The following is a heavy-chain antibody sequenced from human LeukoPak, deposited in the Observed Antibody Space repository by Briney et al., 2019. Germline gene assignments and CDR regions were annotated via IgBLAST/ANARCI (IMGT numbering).Heavy chain of an antibody. J-gene: IGHJ4*02. D-gene: IGHD2-2*01. Sequence: PGGSLRLSCAASGFTFSSYEMNWVRQAQGKGLEWVASVSGSGGRTYYADSVKGRFTISRDNSKNTLYLQMNSLRAEDTAVYYCAKEWYQMLIDHWGQGTLVTVSS. CDR1: GFTFSSYE. V-gene: IGHV3-23*01. CDR3: AKEWYQMLIDH. CDR2: VSGSGGRT.